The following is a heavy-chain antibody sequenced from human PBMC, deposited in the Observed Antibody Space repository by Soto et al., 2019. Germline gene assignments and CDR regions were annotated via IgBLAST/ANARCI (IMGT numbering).Heavy chain of an antibody. V-gene: IGHV4-59*01. CDR1: GGSISHYH. Sequence: QLQLQESGPGLVKPSETLSLTCTVSGGSISHYHWNWIRQAPGKGMEWIGYIFYNGSTHYNPSLTSRVTISVDLSKNRRSLTLTSVTAADKAVYYCARSFYPWGQGTLVTVSS. CDR3: ARSFYP. J-gene: IGHJ5*02. CDR2: IFYNGST.